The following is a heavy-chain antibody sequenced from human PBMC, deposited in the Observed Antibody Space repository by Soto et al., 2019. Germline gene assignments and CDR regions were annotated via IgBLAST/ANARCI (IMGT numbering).Heavy chain of an antibody. CDR3: ARLLKQRGGVYYYYYYGMDV. CDR2: IDPSDSYT. J-gene: IGHJ6*02. CDR1: GYSFTSYW. Sequence: GESLKISCKGSGYSFTSYWISWVRQMPGKGLEWMGRIDPSDSYTNYSPSFQGHVTISADKSISTAYLQWSSLKASDTAMYYCARLLKQRGGVYYYYYYGMDVWGQGTTVTVS. D-gene: IGHD3-10*01. V-gene: IGHV5-10-1*01.